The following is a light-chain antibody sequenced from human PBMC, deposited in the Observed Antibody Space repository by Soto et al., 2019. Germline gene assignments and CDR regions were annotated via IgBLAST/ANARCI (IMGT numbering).Light chain of an antibody. CDR2: GAS. CDR1: HYISNY. Sequence: DIQMTQSPSSLSASVGDVVTITCRASHYISNYLNWYQQKPGQVPEVLIYGASSLQGGVPSRLTGSGYGTDFTLTISSLQPEDSASYYCQQVYRFPHTFGQGTKVEV. V-gene: IGKV1-39*01. J-gene: IGKJ2*01. CDR3: QQVYRFPHT.